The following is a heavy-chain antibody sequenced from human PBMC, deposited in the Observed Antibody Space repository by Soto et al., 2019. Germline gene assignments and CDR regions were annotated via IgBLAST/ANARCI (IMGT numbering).Heavy chain of an antibody. D-gene: IGHD3-22*01. V-gene: IGHV3-23*01. Sequence: PGGSLRLSCAASGFTFTSHAMSWVRQAPGKGLEWVSGISGGGGSTYYADSVKGRFTISRDNSKNTLYLQMNSLRAEDTAVYYCAKAVTMIVGWGQGTLVTVSS. CDR1: GFTFTSHA. CDR3: AKAVTMIVG. CDR2: ISGGGGST. J-gene: IGHJ4*02.